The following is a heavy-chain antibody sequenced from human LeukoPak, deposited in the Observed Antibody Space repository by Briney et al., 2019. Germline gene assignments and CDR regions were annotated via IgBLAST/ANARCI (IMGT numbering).Heavy chain of an antibody. V-gene: IGHV3-30*02. CDR1: GFTFSSYA. CDR2: IRFDGSNK. D-gene: IGHD3-22*01. J-gene: IGHJ4*02. Sequence: GGSLRLSCAASGFTFSSYAMHWVRQAPGKGLEWVAFIRFDGSNKYYADSVKGRFTISRDNSKNTLYLQMNSLRAEDTAVYYCAKDSSVYYHDSRNFDYWGQGTLVTVSS. CDR3: AKDSSVYYHDSRNFDY.